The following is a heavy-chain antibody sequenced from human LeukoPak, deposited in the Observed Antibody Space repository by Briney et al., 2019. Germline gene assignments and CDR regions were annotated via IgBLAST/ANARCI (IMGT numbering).Heavy chain of an antibody. J-gene: IGHJ4*02. V-gene: IGHV3-23*01. CDR2: ISGSRGGT. D-gene: IGHD2-15*01. CDR3: APAYSDY. CDR1: GFTFSNYA. Sequence: GGSLRLSCAASGFTFSNYAMIWVRQAPGKGLEWVSAISGSRGGTYYADSVKGRFTISRDNSKNTLYLQMNSLRAEDTAIYYCAPAYSDYWGQGTLVTVSS.